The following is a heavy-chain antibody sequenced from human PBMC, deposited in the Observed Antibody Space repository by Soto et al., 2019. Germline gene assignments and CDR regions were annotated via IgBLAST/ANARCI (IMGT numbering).Heavy chain of an antibody. D-gene: IGHD2-21*01. Sequence: EVQLVESGGGLVQPGGSLRISCAASGFTFRDFALNWVRQAPGKGLEWISYISVTSGSIFYADSVKGRFTISRDDGRNLLYLQMNTLRDADTAVYFCVRDHIWAFAFWGRGTMVTVSS. J-gene: IGHJ3*01. CDR2: ISVTSGSI. V-gene: IGHV3-48*02. CDR1: GFTFRDFA. CDR3: VRDHIWAFAF.